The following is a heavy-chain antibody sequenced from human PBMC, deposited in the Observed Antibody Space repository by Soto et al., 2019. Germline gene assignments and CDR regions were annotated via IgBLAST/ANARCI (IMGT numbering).Heavy chain of an antibody. CDR1: GFPFGNYA. J-gene: IGHJ4*02. D-gene: IGHD3-16*02. CDR3: AKDLSTGDYFYFFDS. V-gene: IGHV3-23*01. CDR2: IRGSAGNT. Sequence: GGSLRLSCAASGFPFGNYAMSWVRQAPGKGLEWVSGIRGSAGNTFYADSVKGRFTISRDNSKNSLYLQMNSLRAEEAAVYYCAKDLSTGDYFYFFDSWGQGTLVTVSS.